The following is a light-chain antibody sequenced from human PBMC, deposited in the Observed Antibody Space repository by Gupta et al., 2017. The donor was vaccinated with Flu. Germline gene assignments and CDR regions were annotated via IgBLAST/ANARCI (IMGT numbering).Light chain of an antibody. J-gene: IGLJ3*02. CDR3: AAWDDSLSGWV. CDR2: RNN. Sequence: QSVLTQPPSASGTTRQRVTITCSGSGSNLGSNYVYLYQQLPGTAPQLLIYRNNQRHSRVPYRFSGSKSGPSASLAISGLRSEDEADYYCAAWDDSLSGWVFGGGTKLTVL. CDR1: GSNLGSNY. V-gene: IGLV1-47*01.